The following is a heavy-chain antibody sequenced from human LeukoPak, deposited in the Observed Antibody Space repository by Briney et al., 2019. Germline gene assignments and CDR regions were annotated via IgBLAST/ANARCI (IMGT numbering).Heavy chain of an antibody. CDR2: NSGST. J-gene: IGHJ4*02. V-gene: IGHV4-39*01. Sequence: PSETLSLTCTVSGDSISSSYYWGWIRQPPGKGLEWIGSNSGSTYYNPSLKSRVTISVDTSKNQFSLKLSSVTAADTAVYYCARQLGYCSSTSCYADKVDYWGQGTLVTVSS. CDR1: GDSISSSYY. D-gene: IGHD2-2*01. CDR3: ARQLGYCSSTSCYADKVDY.